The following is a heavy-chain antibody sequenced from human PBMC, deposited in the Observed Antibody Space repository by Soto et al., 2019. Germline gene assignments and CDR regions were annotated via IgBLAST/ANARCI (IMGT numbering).Heavy chain of an antibody. Sequence: SETLSLTCTVSGGSISSYYGSWIRQPPGKGLEWIGYIYYSGSNNYNPSLKSRVTISVDTSKNQFSLKLSSVTAADTAVYYCARGIAAAAPRWFDPWGQGTLVTVSS. V-gene: IGHV4-59*01. D-gene: IGHD6-13*01. CDR3: ARGIAAAAPRWFDP. CDR1: GGSISSYY. J-gene: IGHJ5*02. CDR2: IYYSGSN.